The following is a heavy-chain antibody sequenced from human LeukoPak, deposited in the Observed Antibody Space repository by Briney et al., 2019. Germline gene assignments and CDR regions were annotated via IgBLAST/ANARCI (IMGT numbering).Heavy chain of an antibody. D-gene: IGHD4-17*01. CDR2: ISYYGSNK. CDR3: AKGSLGGLANNGDYSVFDY. CDR1: GSTFSSSG. V-gene: IGHV3-30*18. J-gene: IGHJ4*02. Sequence: GSLRLSCAASGSTFSSSGMHRVRQAPGKGLEWVAVISYYGSNKYYADSVKGRFTISRDNSKNTLYLQMNSLRTEDTAIYYCAKGSLGGLANNGDYSVFDYWGQGTLVTVPS.